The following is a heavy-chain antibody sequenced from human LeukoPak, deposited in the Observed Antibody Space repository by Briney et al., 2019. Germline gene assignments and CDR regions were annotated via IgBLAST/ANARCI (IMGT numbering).Heavy chain of an antibody. CDR3: ARVDPRSDY. CDR1: GFTFSSYA. CDR2: ISYDGSNK. V-gene: IGHV3-30-3*01. D-gene: IGHD1-14*01. J-gene: IGHJ4*02. Sequence: GGSLRLSCAASGFTFSSYAMHWVRQAPGKGLEWVAVISYDGSNKYYADSVKGRFTISRDNSKNTLYLQMNSLRAEDTAVYYCARVDPRSDYWGQGTLVTVSS.